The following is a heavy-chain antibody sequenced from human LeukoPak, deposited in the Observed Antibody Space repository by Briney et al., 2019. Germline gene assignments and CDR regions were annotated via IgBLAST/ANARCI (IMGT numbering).Heavy chain of an antibody. V-gene: IGHV1-46*01. CDR3: ARGPHIVVVPAAMGMDY. Sequence: ASVKVSCKASGYTFTNYQVHWVRQAPGQGLEWMGIINPSGASTIYAQKFQGWVTMTRDTSISTAYMELSRLRSDDTAVYYCARGPHIVVVPAAMGMDYWGQGTLVTGSS. CDR1: GYTFTNYQ. CDR2: INPSGAST. D-gene: IGHD2-2*01. J-gene: IGHJ4*02.